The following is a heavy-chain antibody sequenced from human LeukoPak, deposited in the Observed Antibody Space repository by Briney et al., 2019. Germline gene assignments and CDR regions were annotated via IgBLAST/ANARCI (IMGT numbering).Heavy chain of an antibody. J-gene: IGHJ4*02. CDR2: IYHSGST. Sequence: ASETLSLTCAVSGGSISSSNWWSWVRQTPGKGLEWIGEIYHSGSTNYNPSLKSRVTISVDKSNNQFSLKLSSVTAADTAVYYCARNGDYSIDYWGQGTLVTVSS. D-gene: IGHD4-17*01. CDR3: ARNGDYSIDY. CDR1: GGSISSSNW. V-gene: IGHV4-4*02.